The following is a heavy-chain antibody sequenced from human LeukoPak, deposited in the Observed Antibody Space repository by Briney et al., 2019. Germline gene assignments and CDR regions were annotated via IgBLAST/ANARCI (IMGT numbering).Heavy chain of an antibody. CDR3: ARGISYYDSSGYYKYNWFDP. CDR1: GYTFTSYD. V-gene: IGHV1-69*13. J-gene: IGHJ5*02. D-gene: IGHD3-22*01. Sequence: SVKVSCKASGYTFTSYDINWVRQAPGQGLEWMGGIIPIFGTANYAQKFQGRVTITADESTSTAYMELSSLRSEDTAVYYCARGISYYDSSGYYKYNWFDPWGQGTLVTVSS. CDR2: IIPIFGTA.